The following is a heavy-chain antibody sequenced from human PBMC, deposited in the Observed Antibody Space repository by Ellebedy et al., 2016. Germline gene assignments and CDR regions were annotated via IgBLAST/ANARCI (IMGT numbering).Heavy chain of an antibody. D-gene: IGHD3-3*01. CDR2: IHYSGST. CDR1: GGSMSGYY. J-gene: IGHJ4*02. CDR3: ARHWGIGYSYSFDH. Sequence: GSLRLSCTVSGGSMSGYYWSWIRQSPGKGLEWIGYIHYSGSTNYNPSLKSRVTISLDTSKNQFSLKLSSVTAADTAVYYCARHWGIGYSYSFDHWGQGALVTVSP. V-gene: IGHV4-59*08.